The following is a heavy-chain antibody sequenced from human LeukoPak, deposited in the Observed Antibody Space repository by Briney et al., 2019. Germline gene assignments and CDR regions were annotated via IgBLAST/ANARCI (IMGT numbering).Heavy chain of an antibody. CDR2: ISTSSSYI. D-gene: IGHD3-22*01. Sequence: GGSLTLSCAASGFTFSSYTMNWVRQAPGKGVEWVSSISTSSSYIYYADSVKGRFTFSRDNAKNSLYLQMNRLRAEDTAVYYCARSFRGHYDSSGYDYWGQGTLVTVSS. V-gene: IGHV3-21*01. CDR3: ARSFRGHYDSSGYDY. J-gene: IGHJ4*02. CDR1: GFTFSSYT.